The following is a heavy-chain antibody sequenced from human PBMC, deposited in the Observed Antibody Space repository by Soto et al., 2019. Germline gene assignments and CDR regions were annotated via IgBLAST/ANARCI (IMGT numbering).Heavy chain of an antibody. V-gene: IGHV4-39*07. CDR2: IYYSGST. J-gene: IGHJ4*02. CDR1: GGSISSSSYY. CDR3: ARDGQEMATIH. Sequence: ETLSLTCTVSGGSISSSSYYWGWIRQPPGKGLEWIGSIYYSGSTYYADSVKGRFTISRDNSKNTLYLQMNSLRAEDTAVYYCARDGQEMATIHWGQGTLVTVSS. D-gene: IGHD5-12*01.